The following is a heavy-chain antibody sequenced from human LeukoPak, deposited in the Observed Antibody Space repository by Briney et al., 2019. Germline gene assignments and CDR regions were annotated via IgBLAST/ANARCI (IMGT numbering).Heavy chain of an antibody. D-gene: IGHD6-13*01. J-gene: IGHJ4*02. CDR3: GKKVGQQLVKGACDY. CDR2: ISSSSSYI. V-gene: IGHV3-21*01. Sequence: GGSLRLSCAASGFTFSSYSMNWVRQAPGKGLEWVSSISSSSSYIYYADSVKGRFTISRDNAKNSLYLQMNSLRAEDTAVYYCGKKVGQQLVKGACDYWGQGTLVTVSS. CDR1: GFTFSSYS.